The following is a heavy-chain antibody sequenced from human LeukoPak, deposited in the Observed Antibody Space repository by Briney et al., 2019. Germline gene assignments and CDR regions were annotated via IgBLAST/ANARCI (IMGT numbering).Heavy chain of an antibody. J-gene: IGHJ4*02. V-gene: IGHV3-11*01. CDR1: GFTFSDYY. D-gene: IGHD2-15*01. CDR3: ARGAATPIDY. CDR2: IGSSGTTI. Sequence: EGSLRLSCAASGFTFSDYYMSWLRQAPGKGLEWVSYIGSSGTTIYYADSVKGRFTISRDNAKNSLYLQMNSLRAEDTAVYFCARGAATPIDYWGQGTLVTVSS.